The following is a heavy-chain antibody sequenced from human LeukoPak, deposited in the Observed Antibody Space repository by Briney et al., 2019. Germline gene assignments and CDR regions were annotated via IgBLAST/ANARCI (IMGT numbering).Heavy chain of an antibody. Sequence: PGGSLRLSCAASGFTFSSYSMNWVRQAPGKGLEWVSSIISSSSYIYYADSVKGRFTISRDNAKNSLYLQMNSLRAEDTAVYYCARGRATTGGYCSSTSCLRYYYMDVWGKGTTVTVSS. CDR1: GFTFSSYS. D-gene: IGHD2-2*01. CDR2: IISSSSYI. J-gene: IGHJ6*03. V-gene: IGHV3-21*01. CDR3: ARGRATTGGYCSSTSCLRYYYMDV.